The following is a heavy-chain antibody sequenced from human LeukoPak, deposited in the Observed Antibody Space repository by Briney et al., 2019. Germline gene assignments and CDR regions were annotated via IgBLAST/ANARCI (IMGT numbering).Heavy chain of an antibody. Sequence: SETLSLTCSVYADSISSSSYYWGWIRQPPGKGLEWIGSIYYSGSTYYNPSLKSRVIISVDTSKNQFPLKLNSVTAADTAVYYCARDQKLSVADSWGQGSLVTVSS. CDR2: IYYSGST. J-gene: IGHJ4*02. CDR3: ARDQKLSVADS. V-gene: IGHV4-39*06. D-gene: IGHD4-23*01. CDR1: ADSISSSSYY.